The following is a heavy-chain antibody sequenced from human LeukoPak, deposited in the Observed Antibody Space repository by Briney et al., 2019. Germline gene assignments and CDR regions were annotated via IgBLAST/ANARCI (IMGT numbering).Heavy chain of an antibody. V-gene: IGHV3-9*01. D-gene: IGHD6-13*01. J-gene: IGHJ4*02. CDR1: GFTFDDYA. Sequence: GGSLGLSCAASGFTFDDYAMHWVRQAPGKGLEWVSGISWNSGSIGYADSVKGRFTISRDNAKNSLYLQMNSLRAEDTALYYCEKDMTGGGIAAHYFDYWGQGTLVTVSS. CDR2: ISWNSGSI. CDR3: EKDMTGGGIAAHYFDY.